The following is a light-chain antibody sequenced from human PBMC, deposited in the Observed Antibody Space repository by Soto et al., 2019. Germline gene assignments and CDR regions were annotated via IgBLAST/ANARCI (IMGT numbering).Light chain of an antibody. V-gene: IGKV3-20*01. J-gene: IGKJ2*01. Sequence: ELVWTQSPGTLSFSPGERATLSCRASQSVAGNSLAWYRHKPGQAPRLLIYGASNRATGIPDRFSGSASGTDFTLDISRLEPEDFAVYYCQQYGSSRDTFGQGTKLEIK. CDR1: QSVAGNS. CDR3: QQYGSSRDT. CDR2: GAS.